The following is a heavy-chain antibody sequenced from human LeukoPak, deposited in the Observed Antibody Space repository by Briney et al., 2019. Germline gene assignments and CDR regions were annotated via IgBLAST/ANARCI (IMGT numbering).Heavy chain of an antibody. CDR1: GGSISSGSYY. CDR2: IYTSGST. D-gene: IGHD1-20*01. J-gene: IGHJ5*02. Sequence: PSETLSLTCTVSGGSISSGSYYWSWIRQPAGTGLEWIGRIYTSGSTNYNPSLKSRVTISVDTSKNQFSLKLSSVTAADTAVYYCARDNWNDSLNWFDPWGQGTLVTVSS. V-gene: IGHV4-61*02. CDR3: ARDNWNDSLNWFDP.